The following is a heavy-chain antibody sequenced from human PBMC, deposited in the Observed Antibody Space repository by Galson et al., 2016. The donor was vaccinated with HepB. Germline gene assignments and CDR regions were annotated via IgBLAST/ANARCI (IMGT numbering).Heavy chain of an antibody. V-gene: IGHV1-18*01. D-gene: IGHD3-10*01. CDR2: ISAYNGDT. Sequence: SVKVSCKASGYTFTNYGLSWVRQAPGQGLEYMGWISAYNGDTNYAQNLQGRVTMTTDTSTSTAYMELRSLRSDDTAVYYCARGAGGYFDYWAREPWSPSPQ. CDR3: ARGAGGYFDY. J-gene: IGHJ4*02. CDR1: GYTFTNYG.